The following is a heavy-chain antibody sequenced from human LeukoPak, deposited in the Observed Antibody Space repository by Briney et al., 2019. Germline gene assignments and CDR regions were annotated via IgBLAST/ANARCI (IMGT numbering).Heavy chain of an antibody. D-gene: IGHD6-19*01. V-gene: IGHV5-51*01. CDR1: GYSFTTSW. Sequence: PGESLKISCKDSGYSFTTSWIGWVRQMPGKGLEWMGIIFPRDSDTRYSPSFQGQVTMSADKSISTAYLQWSSLKALDTAMYYCAKVRGSGGFVIDYWGQGTVVTVSS. CDR3: AKVRGSGGFVIDY. CDR2: IFPRDSDT. J-gene: IGHJ4*02.